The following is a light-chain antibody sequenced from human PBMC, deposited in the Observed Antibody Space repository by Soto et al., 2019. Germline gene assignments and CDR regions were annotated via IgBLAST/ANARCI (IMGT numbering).Light chain of an antibody. Sequence: VLTQSPAPLTLSPGGGATLSCRASQSVRSYLAWYQQKPGQAPRLLIYDASNRATGIPARFSGSGFGTDFTLPISSLEPEDFAVYYCEQRSNWHSFGGGAMVDI. CDR3: EQRSNWHS. V-gene: IGKV3-11*01. CDR2: DAS. CDR1: QSVRSY. J-gene: IGKJ4*01.